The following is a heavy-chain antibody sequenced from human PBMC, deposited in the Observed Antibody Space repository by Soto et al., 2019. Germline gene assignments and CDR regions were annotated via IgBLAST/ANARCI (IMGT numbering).Heavy chain of an antibody. CDR1: GGSVSSGSYY. Sequence: SETLSLTCTVSGGSVSSGSYYWSWIRQPPGKGLEWIGYIYYSESTNYNPSLKSRVTISVDTSKTQSSLKLSSVTAADTAFYYCARDHGYNSFDYWGQGTLVTVSA. D-gene: IGHD5-12*01. CDR2: IYYSEST. CDR3: ARDHGYNSFDY. J-gene: IGHJ4*02. V-gene: IGHV4-61*01.